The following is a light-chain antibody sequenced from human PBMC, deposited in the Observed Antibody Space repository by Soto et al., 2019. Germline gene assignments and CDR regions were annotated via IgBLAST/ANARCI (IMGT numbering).Light chain of an antibody. CDR2: DAS. V-gene: IGKV3D-20*02. CDR3: QQHSNLPLT. CDR1: QSLSNNIY. J-gene: IGKJ4*01. Sequence: EIVLTQSPGTLSLSPGERATLSCRASQSLSNNIYLAWYQQKPGQAPRLLIYDASSRATGIPARFSGSGSGTDVPLTISRLETEDFAVYCCQQHSNLPLTFVGGTKADSK.